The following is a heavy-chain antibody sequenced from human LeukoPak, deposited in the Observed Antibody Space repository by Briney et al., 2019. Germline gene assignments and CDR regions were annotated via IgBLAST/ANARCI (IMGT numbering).Heavy chain of an antibody. V-gene: IGHV4-59*01. J-gene: IGHJ5*02. CDR2: IYYSGST. CDR3: ARGREDFKGRWFDP. D-gene: IGHD3-3*01. Sequence: PSETLSLTCTVSGGSISSYYWSWIRQPPGKGLEWIGYIYYSGSTNYNPSLKSRVTISVDTSKNQFSLKLSSVTAADTAVYYCARGREDFKGRWFDPWGQGTLVTVSS. CDR1: GGSISSYY.